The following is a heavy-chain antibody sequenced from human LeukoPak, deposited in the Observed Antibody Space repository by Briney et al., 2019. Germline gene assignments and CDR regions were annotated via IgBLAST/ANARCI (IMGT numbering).Heavy chain of an antibody. J-gene: IGHJ3*02. CDR3: AKGCGAAAVFCAFDI. V-gene: IGHV3-30*04. Sequence: PGGSLRLSCAASGFTFSSYTMHWVRQAPGKGLKWVAVISYDGSNKYYADPVKGRFTIYRDNSKNTLYLQMNSLRAEDTAVYYCAKGCGAAAVFCAFDIWGQGTMVTVSS. CDR1: GFTFSSYT. D-gene: IGHD6-13*01. CDR2: ISYDGSNK.